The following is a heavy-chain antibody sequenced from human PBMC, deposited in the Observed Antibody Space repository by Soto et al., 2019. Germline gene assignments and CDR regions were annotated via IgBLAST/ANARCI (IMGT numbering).Heavy chain of an antibody. D-gene: IGHD6-6*01. J-gene: IGHJ4*02. CDR2: IYYSGST. Sequence: SETLSLTCTVSGGSISSSSYYWGWIRQPPGKGLEWIGSIYYSGSTYYNPSLKSRVSISVDTSKNQFSLKLSSVTAADTAVYYCASVGSIAARPGGFDYWGQGTLVTVSS. CDR1: GGSISSSSYY. V-gene: IGHV4-39*01. CDR3: ASVGSIAARPGGFDY.